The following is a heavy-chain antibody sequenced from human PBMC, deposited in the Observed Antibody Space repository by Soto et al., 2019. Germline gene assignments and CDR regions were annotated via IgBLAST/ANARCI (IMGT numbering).Heavy chain of an antibody. CDR2: INVYNGDR. CDR1: GYIFTKYG. Sequence: QVQVVQSGPELKKPGASVKVSCKAQGYIFTKYGIGWVRQAPGHGLEWMGLINVYNGDRKVAQKFQDRVSMTTATATDTAYMELKSLRSGDTAVYYCARLQLGGDRMLNWFDPWGQATLVTVSS. D-gene: IGHD2-21*02. V-gene: IGHV1-18*01. CDR3: ARLQLGGDRMLNWFDP. J-gene: IGHJ5*02.